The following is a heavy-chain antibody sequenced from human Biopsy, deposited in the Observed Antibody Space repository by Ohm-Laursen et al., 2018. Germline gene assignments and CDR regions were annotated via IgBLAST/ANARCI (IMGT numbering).Heavy chain of an antibody. CDR2: ISYTGNT. CDR3: ARGSNDIGGLYFPR. V-gene: IGHV4-59*01. J-gene: IGHJ4*02. CDR1: GGSFTGYY. D-gene: IGHD2/OR15-2a*01. Sequence: SETLSLTCIVSGGSFTGYYWSWIRQPPGKGLEWIGHISYTGNTSYNASLKSRVTISVDTSRNHFSLRLSSLTAADTAVYYCARGSNDIGGLYFPRWGQGTLVTVSS.